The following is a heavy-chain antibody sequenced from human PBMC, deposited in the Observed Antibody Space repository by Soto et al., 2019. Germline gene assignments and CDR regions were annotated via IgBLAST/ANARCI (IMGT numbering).Heavy chain of an antibody. J-gene: IGHJ4*02. CDR2: IRGDGTDI. V-gene: IGHV3-43*01. D-gene: IGHD2-21*01. Sequence: EVQLVQSGGRVVPPGGSLRISCAASGFDFNRFTMHWVRQTPERGLEWVSYIRGDGTDIRYADSVRGRFTISRDNTKNSLYLQMYSLTTEDTALYYCAKERECGGVCFYFDFWGQGALVTVSS. CDR1: GFDFNRFT. CDR3: AKERECGGVCFYFDF.